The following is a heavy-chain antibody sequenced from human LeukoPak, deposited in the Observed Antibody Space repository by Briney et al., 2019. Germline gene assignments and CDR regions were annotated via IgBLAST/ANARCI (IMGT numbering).Heavy chain of an antibody. Sequence: SETLPLTCSVSGGSISTNFYYWGWIRQPPGKGLEWIGSMYYSGNTYYSPSLESRVTISADTSKNQFFLKLSSVTAADTAVYYCARRGDYWGRGTPVTVSS. V-gene: IGHV4-39*01. CDR2: MYYSGNT. CDR1: GGSISTNFYY. CDR3: ARRGDY. J-gene: IGHJ4*02. D-gene: IGHD3-16*01.